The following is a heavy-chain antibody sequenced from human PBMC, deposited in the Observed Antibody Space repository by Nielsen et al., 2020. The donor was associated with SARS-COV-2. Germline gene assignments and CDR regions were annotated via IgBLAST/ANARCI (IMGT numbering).Heavy chain of an antibody. CDR3: ARDPGRYSSNWFDP. V-gene: IGHV4-39*07. J-gene: IGHJ5*02. CDR1: GGSISSSSYY. D-gene: IGHD6-13*01. Sequence: GSLRLSCTVSGGSISSSSYYWGWIRQPPGKGLEWIGSIYYSGSTYYNPSLKSRVTISVDTSKNQFSLKLSSVTAADTAVYYCARDPGRYSSNWFDPWGQGTLVTVSS. CDR2: IYYSGST.